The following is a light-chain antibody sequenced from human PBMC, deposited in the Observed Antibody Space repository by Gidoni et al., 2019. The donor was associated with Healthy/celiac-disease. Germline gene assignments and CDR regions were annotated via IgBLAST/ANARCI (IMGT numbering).Light chain of an antibody. J-gene: IGKJ2*01. CDR1: QSVSSN. CDR3: QQYNNWPPTYT. V-gene: IGKV3-15*01. CDR2: GAS. Sequence: IVITQSPATLSVSPGERATLSCRASQSVSSNLAWYQQKPGQDPRLLIYGASTRATGIPARFSGSGSGTEFTLTISSLQSEDFAVYYCQQYNNWPPTYTFGQGTKLEIK.